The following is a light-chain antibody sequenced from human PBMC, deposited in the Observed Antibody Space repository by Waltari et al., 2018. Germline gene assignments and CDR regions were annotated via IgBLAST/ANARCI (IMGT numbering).Light chain of an antibody. CDR1: QSVNNK. Sequence: DIVLTQSPATPYLSPGERATLSCRASQSVNNKLASYQQKPGQAPRLLSYETSNRATGIPARCSGSGAGTDFTLTISSLEPEDFAVYYCQQRTNGPLTFGGGTKVEIK. CDR3: QQRTNGPLT. J-gene: IGKJ4*01. CDR2: ETS. V-gene: IGKV3-11*01.